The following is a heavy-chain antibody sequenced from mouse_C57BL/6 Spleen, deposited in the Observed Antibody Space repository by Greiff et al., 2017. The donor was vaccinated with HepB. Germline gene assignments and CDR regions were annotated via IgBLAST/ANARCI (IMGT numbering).Heavy chain of an antibody. CDR2: IRNKANGYTT. Sequence: DVMLVESGGGLVQPGGSLSLSCAASGFTFTDYYMSWVRQPPGKALEWLGFIRNKANGYTTEYSASVKGRFTISRDNSQIILYLQMNALKAEDSAAYYCARYDYVNWYFDVWGTGTTVTVSS. CDR3: ARYDYVNWYFDV. J-gene: IGHJ1*03. CDR1: GFTFTDYY. D-gene: IGHD2-4*01. V-gene: IGHV7-3*01.